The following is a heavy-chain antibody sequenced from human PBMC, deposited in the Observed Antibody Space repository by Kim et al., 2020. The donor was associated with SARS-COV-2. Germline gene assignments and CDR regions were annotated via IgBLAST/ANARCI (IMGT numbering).Heavy chain of an antibody. J-gene: IGHJ4*02. D-gene: IGHD4-17*01. CDR3: AHLRAYGILFDY. V-gene: IGHV2-5*01. Sequence: RYSPSLKSRLTITKDTSKNQVVLTMTNMDPVDTATYYCAHLRAYGILFDYWGQGTLVTVSS.